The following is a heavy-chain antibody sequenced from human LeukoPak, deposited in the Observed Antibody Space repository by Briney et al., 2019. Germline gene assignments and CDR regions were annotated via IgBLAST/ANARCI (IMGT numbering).Heavy chain of an antibody. CDR3: ARDSESNIVVVVAATLDY. CDR1: GFTFRSHA. CDR2: IYENGGTT. Sequence: PGGSLRLSCVGSGFTFRSHAMSWVRQAPEKGLEFVSGIYENGGTTYYADSVKGRFSISRDNSKNTLYLQMDSLRAEDTAVYYCARDSESNIVVVVAATLDYWGQGTLVTVSS. D-gene: IGHD2-15*01. V-gene: IGHV3-23*01. J-gene: IGHJ4*02.